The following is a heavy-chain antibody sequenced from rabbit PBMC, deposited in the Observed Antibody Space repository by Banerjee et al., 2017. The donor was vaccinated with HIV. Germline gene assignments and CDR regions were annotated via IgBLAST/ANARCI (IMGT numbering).Heavy chain of an antibody. V-gene: IGHV1S40*01. CDR2: IYSGSGST. Sequence: QSLEESGGDLVKPGASLTLTCTASGFSFSSSYYMCWVRQAPGKGLEWIACIYSGSGSTYYATWAKGRFTISKTSSTTVTLQMTSLTAADTATYFCARDFASSSGYYRYGMDLWGPGTLVTVS. D-gene: IGHD1-1*01. CDR1: GFSFSSSYY. CDR3: ARDFASSSGYYRYGMDL. J-gene: IGHJ6*01.